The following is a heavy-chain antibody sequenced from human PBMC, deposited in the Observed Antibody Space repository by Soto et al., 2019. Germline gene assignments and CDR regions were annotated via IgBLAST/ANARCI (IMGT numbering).Heavy chain of an antibody. D-gene: IGHD2-2*01. Sequence: LRLSCAASGFTFSSSGMHWVRYAPGKGLEWVAVIYRDGSNENYADSVKGRFTISRDNSKNTLVLEIDSLRVEDTAVYYCARGRSSLMSWALDYWGQGTLVTVSS. V-gene: IGHV3-33*01. CDR2: IYRDGSNE. CDR3: ARGRSSLMSWALDY. CDR1: GFTFSSSG. J-gene: IGHJ4*02.